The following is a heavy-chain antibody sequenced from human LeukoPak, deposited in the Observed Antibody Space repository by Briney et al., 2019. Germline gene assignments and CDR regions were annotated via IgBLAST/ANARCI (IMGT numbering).Heavy chain of an antibody. J-gene: IGHJ4*02. Sequence: GGSLRLSCAASGFTVSSNYISWVRQAPGKGLERVSVIYSGGSTYYADSVKGRFTISRDNSKNTLYLQMNSLRAEDTAVYYCAREGEDYYDSSGYYFDYWGQGTLVTVSS. CDR1: GFTVSSNY. CDR2: IYSGGST. V-gene: IGHV3-53*01. CDR3: AREGEDYYDSSGYYFDY. D-gene: IGHD3-22*01.